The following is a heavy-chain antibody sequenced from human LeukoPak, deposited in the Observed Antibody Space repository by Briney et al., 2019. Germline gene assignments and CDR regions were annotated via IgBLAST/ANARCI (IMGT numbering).Heavy chain of an antibody. CDR2: IYSGGST. V-gene: IGHV3-53*01. CDR3: ARDGRGYSYGYYFDY. J-gene: IGHJ4*02. CDR1: GVTVSSNY. D-gene: IGHD5-18*01. Sequence: GGSLRLSCAASGVTVSSNYMSGVPQAPGKGLEWGSVIYSGGSTYYADSVKSRFTISRDNSKNTLYLQMTSLRAEDTAVYYCARDGRGYSYGYYFDYWGQGTLVTVSS.